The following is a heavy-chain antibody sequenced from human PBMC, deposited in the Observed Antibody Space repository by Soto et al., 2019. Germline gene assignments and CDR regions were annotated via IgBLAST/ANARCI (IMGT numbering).Heavy chain of an antibody. CDR1: GFTFSSYS. J-gene: IGHJ6*03. V-gene: IGHV3-48*01. CDR3: ARDYRYCSGGSCYPKYYYYYMDV. CDR2: ISSSSSTI. Sequence: GGSLRLSCAASGFTFSSYSMNWVRQAPGKGLEWVSYISSSSSTIYYADSVKGRFTISRDNAKNSLYLQMNSLRAEDTAVYYCARDYRYCSGGSCYPKYYYYYMDVWGKGTTVTVSS. D-gene: IGHD2-15*01.